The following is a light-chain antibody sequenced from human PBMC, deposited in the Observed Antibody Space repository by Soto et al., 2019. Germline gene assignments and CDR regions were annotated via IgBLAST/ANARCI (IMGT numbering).Light chain of an antibody. CDR2: EVS. CDR3: SSSTTSTTLYVI. V-gene: IGLV2-14*01. Sequence: QSVLTQPASVSGSPGQSITISCTGASSDVGDYNYVSWYQQHPGKAPKLMIYEVSTRPSGVSDRFSGSKSSNTASLTISGLQAEDEADYYCSSSTTSTTLYVIFGGGTKLTVL. CDR1: SSDVGDYNY. J-gene: IGLJ2*01.